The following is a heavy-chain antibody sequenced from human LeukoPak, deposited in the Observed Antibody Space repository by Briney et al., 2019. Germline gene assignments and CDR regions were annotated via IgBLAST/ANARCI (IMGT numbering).Heavy chain of an antibody. J-gene: IGHJ3*02. CDR3: AKDRESSSHPDAFDI. D-gene: IGHD6-13*01. CDR2: ISSSSSYI. CDR1: GFTFSSYS. Sequence: GGSLRLSCAASGFTFSSYSMNWVRQAPGKGLEWVSSISSSSSYIYYADSVKGRFTISRDNAKNSLYLQMNSLRAEDTAVYYCAKDRESSSHPDAFDIWGQGTMVTVSS. V-gene: IGHV3-21*04.